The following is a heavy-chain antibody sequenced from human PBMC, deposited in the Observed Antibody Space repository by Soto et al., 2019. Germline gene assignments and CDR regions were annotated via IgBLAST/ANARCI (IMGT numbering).Heavy chain of an antibody. CDR1: GFSLNTRGVG. Sequence: QITLKESGPTLVKPTQTLTLTCTFSGFSLNTRGVGVGWIRQPPGKALEWLALISWDGDKRYSPSLKSGLTTTKDTSENQVILTMTNMDPVDTATYHCAHSRGDLLTGHYYVDYWGQGTLVTVSS. CDR2: ISWDGDK. D-gene: IGHD3-9*01. V-gene: IGHV2-5*02. J-gene: IGHJ4*02. CDR3: AHSRGDLLTGHYYVDY.